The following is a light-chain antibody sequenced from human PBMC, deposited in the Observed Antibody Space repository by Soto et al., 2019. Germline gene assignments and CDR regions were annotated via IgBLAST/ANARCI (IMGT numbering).Light chain of an antibody. V-gene: IGLV1-36*01. J-gene: IGLJ1*01. CDR3: AAWDDSLNGSYV. CDR2: YDD. CDR1: SSNIGNNA. Sequence: QSVLTQPPSVSEAPRQRVTISCSGSSSNIGNNAVNWYQQLPGKAPKPLIYYDDLLPSGVSDRFSGSKSGTSASLAISGLQSEDEADYYCAAWDDSLNGSYVFGTGTKVTVL.